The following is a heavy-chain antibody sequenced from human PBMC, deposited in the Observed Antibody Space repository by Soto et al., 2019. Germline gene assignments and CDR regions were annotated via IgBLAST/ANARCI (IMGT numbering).Heavy chain of an antibody. J-gene: IGHJ5*02. CDR2: IFSNDEK. CDR3: ARILGYSYGNWFDP. D-gene: IGHD5-18*01. CDR1: GFSLSNARMG. V-gene: IGHV2-26*01. Sequence: SGPTLVNPTETLTLTCTVSGFSLSNARMGVSWIRQPPGKALEWLAHIFSNDEKSYSTSLKSRLTISKDTSKSQVVLTMTNMDPVDTATYYCARILGYSYGNWFDPWGQGTLVTVSS.